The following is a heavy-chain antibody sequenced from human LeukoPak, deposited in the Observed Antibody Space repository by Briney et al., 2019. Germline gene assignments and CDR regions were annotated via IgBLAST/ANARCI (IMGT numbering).Heavy chain of an antibody. D-gene: IGHD3-10*01. CDR3: ARDLMYGSGSHNNLNYYYGMDV. CDR1: GFTFGSYS. CDR2: ISSSSSYI. V-gene: IGHV3-21*01. Sequence: GGSLRLSCAASGFTFGSYSMNWVRQAPGKGLEWVSSISSSSSYIYYADSVKGRFTISRDNAKNSLYLQMNSLRAEDTAVYYCARDLMYGSGSHNNLNYYYGMDVWGQGTTVTVSS. J-gene: IGHJ6*02.